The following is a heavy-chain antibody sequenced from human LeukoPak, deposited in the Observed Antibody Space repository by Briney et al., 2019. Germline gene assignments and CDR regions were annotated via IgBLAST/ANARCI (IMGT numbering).Heavy chain of an antibody. D-gene: IGHD3-3*01. J-gene: IGHJ3*02. CDR1: GGSISSSSYY. Sequence: PSETLSLTCTVSGGSISSSSYYWGWIRQPPGKGLEWIGNIYYSGSTYYNPPLKSRVTISVDTSKNQFSLKLSPVTAADTAVYYCARDRGSYYDFWSGHRQHRPDAFDIWGQGTMVTVSS. CDR2: IYYSGST. CDR3: ARDRGSYYDFWSGHRQHRPDAFDI. V-gene: IGHV4-39*07.